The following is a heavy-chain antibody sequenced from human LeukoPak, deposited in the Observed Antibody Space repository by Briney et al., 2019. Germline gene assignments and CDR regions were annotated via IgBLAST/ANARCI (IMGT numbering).Heavy chain of an antibody. CDR3: AREPTVTTRYYYSYYMDV. D-gene: IGHD4-11*01. CDR2: INHSGST. V-gene: IGHV4-34*01. J-gene: IGHJ6*03. CDR1: GGSFSGYY. Sequence: PSETLSLTCAVYGGSFSGYYWSWIRQPPGKGLEWIGEINHSGSTNYNPSLKSRVTISVDTSKNQFSLRLNSVTAADTAVYYCAREPTVTTRYYYSYYMDVWGKGTTVTVSS.